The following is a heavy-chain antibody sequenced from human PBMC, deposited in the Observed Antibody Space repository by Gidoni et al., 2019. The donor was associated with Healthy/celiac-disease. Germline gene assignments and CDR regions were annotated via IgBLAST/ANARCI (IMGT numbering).Heavy chain of an antibody. CDR2: INPTSGGT. CDR3: ARTHWNLQLPYDY. D-gene: IGHD1-1*01. J-gene: IGHJ4*02. V-gene: IGHV1-2*02. CDR1: GYTFTGYY. Sequence: QVQLVQAGAEVKKPGASVKVSCKASGYTFTGYYMHWVRLAPGQGLEWRGWINPTSGGTNYAQKFQGRVTMTRDTSISTAYMELSRLRSDDTAVYYCARTHWNLQLPYDYWGQGTLVTVSS.